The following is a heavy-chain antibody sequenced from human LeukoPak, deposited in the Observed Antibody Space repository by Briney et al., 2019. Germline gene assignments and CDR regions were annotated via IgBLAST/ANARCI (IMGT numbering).Heavy chain of an antibody. CDR2: ISSSGDST. CDR1: GFTFSRFA. D-gene: IGHD1-26*01. J-gene: IGHJ4*02. V-gene: IGHV3-23*01. Sequence: PGGSLRLSCAASGFTFSRFAMSWVRQAPGKGLEWVSGISSSGDSTYYADSVKGRFTISRDNSKNTLYLQMNSLRAEDTAVYYCARASTVGAKYYWGQGTLVTVSS. CDR3: ARASTVGAKYY.